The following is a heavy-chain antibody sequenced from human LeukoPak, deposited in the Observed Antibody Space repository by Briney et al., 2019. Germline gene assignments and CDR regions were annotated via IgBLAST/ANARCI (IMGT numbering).Heavy chain of an antibody. CDR2: INPNSGGT. J-gene: IGHJ4*02. V-gene: IGHV1-2*02. D-gene: IGHD3-22*01. Sequence: ASVKVSCKASGYTFTGYYMHWVRQAPGQGLEWMGWINPNSGGTNYAQKFQGRVTMTRDTSISTAYMGLSRLRSDDTAVYYCARDGYFDSSGYSCWGQGTLVTVSS. CDR3: ARDGYFDSSGYSC. CDR1: GYTFTGYY.